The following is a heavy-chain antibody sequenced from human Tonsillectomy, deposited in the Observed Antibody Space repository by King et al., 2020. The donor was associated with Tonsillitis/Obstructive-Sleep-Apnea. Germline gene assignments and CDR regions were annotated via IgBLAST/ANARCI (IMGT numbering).Heavy chain of an antibody. D-gene: IGHD3-3*01. Sequence: VQLVQSGGGLVQPGGSLRLSCAASGFTFSSYEMNWVRQAPGKGLEWVSYISSSGSTIYYADSVKGRFTISRDNAKNSLYLQMNSLRAEDTAVYYCARDRGVTIFGEGRGQGTLVTVSS. V-gene: IGHV3-48*03. J-gene: IGHJ4*02. CDR1: GFTFSSYE. CDR2: ISSSGSTI. CDR3: ARDRGVTIFGEG.